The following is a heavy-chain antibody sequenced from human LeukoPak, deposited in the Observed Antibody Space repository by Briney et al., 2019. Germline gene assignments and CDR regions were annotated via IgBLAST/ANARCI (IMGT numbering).Heavy chain of an antibody. V-gene: IGHV3-64D*06. CDR1: GFTFSSYA. CDR2: ISSNGGST. D-gene: IGHD1-1*01. Sequence: PGGSLRLSCSASGFTFSSYAMHWVRQAPGKGLEYVSAISSNGGSTYYADSVKGRFTISRDNSKNTLYLQMSSLRAEDTAVYYCARGASNAPTDYWGQGTLVTVSS. CDR3: ARGASNAPTDY. J-gene: IGHJ4*02.